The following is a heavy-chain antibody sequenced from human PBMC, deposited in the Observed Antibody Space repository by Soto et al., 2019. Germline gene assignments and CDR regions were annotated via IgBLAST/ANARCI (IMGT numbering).Heavy chain of an antibody. CDR3: ARVFTMVRAAVGY. CDR2: MNPNSGNT. J-gene: IGHJ4*02. V-gene: IGHV1-8*01. Sequence: ASVKVSCKASGYTFTSYDINWVRQATGQGLEWMGWMNPNSGNTGYAQKFQGRVTMTRDTSISTAYMELSSLRSEDTAVYYCARVFTMVRAAVGYWGQGTLVTVSS. D-gene: IGHD3-10*01. CDR1: GYTFTSYD.